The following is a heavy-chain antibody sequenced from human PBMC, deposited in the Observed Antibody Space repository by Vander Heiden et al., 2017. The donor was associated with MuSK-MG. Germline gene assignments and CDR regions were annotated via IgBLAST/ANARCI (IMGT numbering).Heavy chain of an antibody. CDR2: IYPGDSDT. D-gene: IGHD2-15*01. Sequence: EVQLLQSGAEGKKPGESLKISCKGSGYSLTSYWIGWVRQMPGKGLEWMGLIYPGDSDTRYSPSFQGQVTISADKSISTAYLQWSSLKASDTAMYYCARRVGGSCCRHDAFDIWGQGTMVTVSS. CDR3: ARRVGGSCCRHDAFDI. CDR1: GYSLTSYW. J-gene: IGHJ3*02. V-gene: IGHV5-51*01.